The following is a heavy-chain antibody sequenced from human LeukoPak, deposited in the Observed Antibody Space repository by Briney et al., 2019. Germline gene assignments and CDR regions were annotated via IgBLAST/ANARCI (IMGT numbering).Heavy chain of an antibody. CDR2: ISWNSVSI. V-gene: IGHV3-9*01. D-gene: IGHD2-21*01. CDR1: GFTFDDYA. Sequence: GRSLRLSCAASGFTFDDYAMHRVRQAPGKGLEWVSGISWNSVSIGYADSVKGRFTISRDNAKNSLYLQMNSLRAEDTAVYYCAREGRIPRDFDYWGQGTLVTVSS. J-gene: IGHJ4*02. CDR3: AREGRIPRDFDY.